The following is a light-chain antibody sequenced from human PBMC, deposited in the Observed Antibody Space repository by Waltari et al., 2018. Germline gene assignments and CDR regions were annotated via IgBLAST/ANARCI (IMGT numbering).Light chain of an antibody. Sequence: QLVLTQSPSASASLGASVKLTCTLSSGHSSNIIAWHQQQPGKGPRYLMKVNRDGSHTRGDGIPERFSGSSSGAERYLTIASVQSEDEADYYCQTGGHGTGVFGGGTKLTVL. J-gene: IGLJ3*02. V-gene: IGLV4-69*01. CDR1: SGHSSNI. CDR2: VNRDGSH. CDR3: QTGGHGTGV.